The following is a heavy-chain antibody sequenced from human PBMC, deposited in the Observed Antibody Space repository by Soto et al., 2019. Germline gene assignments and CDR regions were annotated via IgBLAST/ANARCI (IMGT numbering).Heavy chain of an antibody. CDR1: GGSVSSGSYY. CDR2: IYYSGST. J-gene: IGHJ6*02. V-gene: IGHV4-61*01. Sequence: QVQLQESGPGLVKPSETLSLTCTVSGGSVSSGSYYWSWIRQPPGKGLEWIGYIYYSGSTNYNPPLKSRVTISVDTSKNQFSLKLSSVTAADTAVYYCARGPGDSKYNWNYNYGMDVWGQGTTVTVSS. CDR3: ARGPGDSKYNWNYNYGMDV. D-gene: IGHD1-20*01.